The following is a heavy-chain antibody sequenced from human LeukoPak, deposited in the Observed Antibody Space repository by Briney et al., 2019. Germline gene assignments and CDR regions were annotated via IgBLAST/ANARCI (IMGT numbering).Heavy chain of an antibody. CDR3: AGTFPYRSGWRPNDY. J-gene: IGHJ4*02. D-gene: IGHD6-19*01. V-gene: IGHV3-23*01. CDR2: ISDSGSST. Sequence: PGRSLRLSCAASGFTFSSYVMSWVRQAPGKGLEWVSAISDSGSSTFFADSVKGRFTISRDNSRNTLYLQMDSLRAEDTAVYYCAGTFPYRSGWRPNDYWGQGTLVTVSS. CDR1: GFTFSSYV.